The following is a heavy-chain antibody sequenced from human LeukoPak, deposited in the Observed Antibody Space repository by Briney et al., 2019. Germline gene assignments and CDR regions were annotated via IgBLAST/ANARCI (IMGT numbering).Heavy chain of an antibody. CDR2: INHSGST. Sequence: SETLSLTCAVYGGSFSGYYWSWIRQPPGKGLEWIGEINHSGSTNYNPSLKSRVTISVDTSKNQFSLKLSSVTAADTAVYYCARVKRRFFLSDYYGMDVWGQGTTVTVSS. J-gene: IGHJ6*02. D-gene: IGHD3-3*01. CDR3: ARVKRRFFLSDYYGMDV. V-gene: IGHV4-34*01. CDR1: GGSFSGYY.